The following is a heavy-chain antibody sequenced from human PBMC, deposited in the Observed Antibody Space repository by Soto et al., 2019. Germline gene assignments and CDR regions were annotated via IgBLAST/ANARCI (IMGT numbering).Heavy chain of an antibody. CDR3: AGGQLGDDAFDI. Sequence: KFQGRVTITRDTSASTAYMELSSLRSEDTAVYYCAGGQLGDDAFDIWGQGAMVTVSS. J-gene: IGHJ3*02. V-gene: IGHV1-3*01. D-gene: IGHD5-18*01.